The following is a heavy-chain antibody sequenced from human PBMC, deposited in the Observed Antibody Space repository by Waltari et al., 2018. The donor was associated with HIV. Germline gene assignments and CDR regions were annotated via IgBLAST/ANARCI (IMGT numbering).Heavy chain of an antibody. J-gene: IGHJ6*01. V-gene: IGHV4-34*01. CDR3: ARDSAPGLAVDDDDGEFFYYGLDV. CDR2: VNHVGRT. Sequence: QVHLEQWGTGLLRPSDTLSLTCAVYVGSFYGYYCSGIRQTPGGGLEWFGEVNHVGRTNYSPSLKGRVTVSVDTSKNQFSLTMRSVTAADTAVYYCARDSAPGLAVDDDDGEFFYYGLDVWGQGTTVTVSS. D-gene: IGHD6-19*01. CDR1: VGSFYGYY.